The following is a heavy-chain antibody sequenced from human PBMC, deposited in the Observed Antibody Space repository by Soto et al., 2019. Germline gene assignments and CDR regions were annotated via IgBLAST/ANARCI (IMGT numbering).Heavy chain of an antibody. J-gene: IGHJ3*02. CDR2: INHSGST. Sequence: SETLSLTCAVYGGSFSGYYWSRIRQPPGKGLEWIGEINHSGSTNYNPSLKSRVTISVDTSKNQFSLKLSSVTAADTAVYYCARGRSGYNFEDAFDIWGQGTMVTVSS. V-gene: IGHV4-34*01. D-gene: IGHD5-12*01. CDR3: ARGRSGYNFEDAFDI. CDR1: GGSFSGYY.